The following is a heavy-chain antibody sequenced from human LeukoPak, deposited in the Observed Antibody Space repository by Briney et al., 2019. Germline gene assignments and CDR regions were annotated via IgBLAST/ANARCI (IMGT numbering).Heavy chain of an antibody. CDR1: GFTFSSYG. V-gene: IGHV3-30*18. D-gene: IGHD2-15*01. Sequence: GGSLRLSCAASGFTFSSYGMHWVRQAPGKGLEWVAVISYDGSNKYYADSVKGRFTISRDNSKNTLYLQMNNLRAEDTAVYYSAKVGDYVYYGMDVWGQGTTVTVSS. J-gene: IGHJ6*02. CDR2: ISYDGSNK. CDR3: AKVGDYVYYGMDV.